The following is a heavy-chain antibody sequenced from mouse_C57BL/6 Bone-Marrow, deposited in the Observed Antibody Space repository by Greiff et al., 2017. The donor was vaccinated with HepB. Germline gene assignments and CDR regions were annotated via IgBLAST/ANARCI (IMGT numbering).Heavy chain of an antibody. CDR1: GFTFSDYY. Sequence: DVQLQESEGGLVQPGSSMKLSCTASGFTFSDYYMAWVRQVPEKGLEWVANINYDGSSTYYLDSLKSRFIISRDNAKNILYLQMSSLKSEDTATYYCARDRALITTVVEGYFDVWGTGTTVTVSS. J-gene: IGHJ1*03. CDR3: ARDRALITTVVEGYFDV. V-gene: IGHV5-16*01. D-gene: IGHD1-1*01. CDR2: INYDGSST.